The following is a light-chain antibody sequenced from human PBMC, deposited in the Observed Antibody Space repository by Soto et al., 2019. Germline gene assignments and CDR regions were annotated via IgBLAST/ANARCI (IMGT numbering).Light chain of an antibody. CDR1: ETIKVY. CDR3: QQSYTTPWT. Sequence: DIQMTQSPSSLSASVGGRVTSRWRASETIKVYLNWYQHKPGKAPNLLIFGASNLRGGVPSRFTGSGSGTDFTLTIDRLQPEDFATYYCQQSYTTPWTFGLGTKVDNK. CDR2: GAS. J-gene: IGKJ1*01. V-gene: IGKV1-39*01.